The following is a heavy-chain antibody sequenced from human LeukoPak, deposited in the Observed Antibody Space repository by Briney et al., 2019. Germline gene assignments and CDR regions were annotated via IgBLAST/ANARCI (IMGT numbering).Heavy chain of an antibody. V-gene: IGHV1-69*05. J-gene: IGHJ6*02. CDR1: GGTFSTYA. D-gene: IGHD3-9*01. CDR3: ARERSEVAINSGVTIFDRTSMDI. Sequence: SVKVSCTTSGGTFSTYALNWVRQAPGQGLEWMGGVIPVIRSDKSAQKFQDRLTITTDESTSTAYMELNSLTSEDTAVYFCARERSEVAINSGVTIFDRTSMDIWGHGTMVTVSS. CDR2: VIPVIRSD.